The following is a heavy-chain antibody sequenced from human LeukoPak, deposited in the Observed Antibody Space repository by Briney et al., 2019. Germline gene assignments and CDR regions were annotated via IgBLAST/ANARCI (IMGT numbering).Heavy chain of an antibody. CDR3: ARDDYGSGSYYKSFDY. CDR1: GFTFSSYE. D-gene: IGHD3-10*01. Sequence: PGGSLRLSCAASGFTFSSYEMNWVRQAPGKGLEWVSNINSGGSTIYYADSVKGRFTISRDNAKNSLYLQMNSLRAEDTAVYYCARDDYGSGSYYKSFDYWGQGTLVTVSS. J-gene: IGHJ4*02. CDR2: INSGGSTI. V-gene: IGHV3-48*03.